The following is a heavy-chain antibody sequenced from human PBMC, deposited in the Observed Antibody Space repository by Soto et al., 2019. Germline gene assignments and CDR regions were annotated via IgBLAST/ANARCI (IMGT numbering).Heavy chain of an antibody. Sequence: ASVKVSCKASGYTFTSYAMHWVRQAPGQRLEWMGWINAGNGNTKYSQKFQGRVTITRDTSASTAYMELSSLRSEDTAVYYCARERGYCSGGSCYNRFDPWGQGTLVTVSS. CDR1: GYTFTSYA. CDR2: INAGNGNT. D-gene: IGHD2-15*01. J-gene: IGHJ5*02. CDR3: ARERGYCSGGSCYNRFDP. V-gene: IGHV1-3*01.